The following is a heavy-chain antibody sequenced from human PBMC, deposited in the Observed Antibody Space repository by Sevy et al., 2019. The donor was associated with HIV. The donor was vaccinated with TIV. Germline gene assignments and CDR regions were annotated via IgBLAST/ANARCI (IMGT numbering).Heavy chain of an antibody. CDR3: ARGPGITMVRGLIHYGMDV. CDR1: GYTFTSYD. J-gene: IGHJ6*02. CDR2: MNPNSGNT. D-gene: IGHD3-10*01. V-gene: IGHV1-8*01. Sequence: ASVKVSCKASGYTFTSYDINWVRQATGQGLEWMGWMNPNSGNTGYAQKFQGRVTMTRNTSISTGYMELSSLRSEDTAVYYCARGPGITMVRGLIHYGMDVWGQGTTVTVSS.